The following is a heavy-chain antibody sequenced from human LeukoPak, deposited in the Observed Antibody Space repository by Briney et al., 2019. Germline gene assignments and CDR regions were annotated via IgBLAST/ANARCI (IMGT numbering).Heavy chain of an antibody. Sequence: GGSLGLSCAASGFTFSSYAMSWVRQAPGKGLEWVSAISGSGGSTYYADSVKGRFTISRDNSKNTLYLQMNSLRAEDTAVYYCAKGTYSSGYFMWFDYRGQGTLVTVSS. V-gene: IGHV3-23*01. D-gene: IGHD3-22*01. CDR3: AKGTYSSGYFMWFDY. CDR1: GFTFSSYA. CDR2: ISGSGGST. J-gene: IGHJ4*02.